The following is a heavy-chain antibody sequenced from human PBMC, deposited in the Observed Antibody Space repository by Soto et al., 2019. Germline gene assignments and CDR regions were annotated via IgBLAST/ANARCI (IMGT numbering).Heavy chain of an antibody. Sequence: SETLSLTCTVSGGSMISYYWSWIRQPPGRGLEWIGYMYHSGSTYYNPSLKSRVTILIDRSKNQFSLKLSSVTAADTAVYYCARVPDYWGQGSLVTVSS. V-gene: IGHV4-59*12. CDR3: ARVPDY. CDR2: MYHSGST. CDR1: GGSMISYY. D-gene: IGHD2-2*01. J-gene: IGHJ4*02.